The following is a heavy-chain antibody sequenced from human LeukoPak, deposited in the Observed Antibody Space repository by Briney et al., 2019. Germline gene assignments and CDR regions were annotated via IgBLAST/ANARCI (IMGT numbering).Heavy chain of an antibody. J-gene: IGHJ3*02. CDR3: ARETYCSSITCYNVVDAFDI. V-gene: IGHV4-59*01. CDR2: IYYSGST. D-gene: IGHD2-2*02. CDR1: GRSISSYY. Sequence: PSETLSLTCTVSGRSISSYYWSWIRQPPGKGLEWIGYIYYSGSTNHNPSLKSRVTISVDTSKNQFSLKLSSVTAADTAVYYCARETYCSSITCYNVVDAFDIWGQGTMVTVSS.